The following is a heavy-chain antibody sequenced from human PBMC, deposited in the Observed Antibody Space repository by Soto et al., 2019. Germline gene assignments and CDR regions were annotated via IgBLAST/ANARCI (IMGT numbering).Heavy chain of an antibody. D-gene: IGHD4-17*01. CDR2: IYYSGST. CDR3: ARHLLGGYGDYDY. J-gene: IGHJ4*02. V-gene: IGHV4-39*01. Sequence: ASETLSLTCTVSGGSISSSSYYWGWIRQPPGKGLEWIGSIYYSGSTYYNPSLKSRVTISVDTSKNQFSLKLSSVTAADTAVYYCARHLLGGYGDYDYWGQGTLVTVSS. CDR1: GGSISSSSYY.